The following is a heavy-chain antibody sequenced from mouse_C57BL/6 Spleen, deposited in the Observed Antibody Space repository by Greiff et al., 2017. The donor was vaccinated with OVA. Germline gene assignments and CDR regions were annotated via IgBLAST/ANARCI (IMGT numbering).Heavy chain of an antibody. J-gene: IGHJ4*01. D-gene: IGHD2-12*01. CDR2: IYPRDGST. CDR1: GYTFTDHT. Sequence: LVESDAELVKPGASVKISCKVSGYTFTDHTIHWMKQRPEQGLEWIGYIYPRDGSTKYNEKFKGKATLTADKSSSTAYMQLNSLTSEDSAVYFCARQAYSRSRDAMDYWGQGTSVTVSS. V-gene: IGHV1-78*01. CDR3: ARQAYSRSRDAMDY.